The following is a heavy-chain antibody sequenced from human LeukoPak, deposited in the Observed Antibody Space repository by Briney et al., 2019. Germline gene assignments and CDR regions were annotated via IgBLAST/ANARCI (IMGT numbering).Heavy chain of an antibody. J-gene: IGHJ4*02. CDR3: ARGPTYLN. CDR1: GFTFSSYA. V-gene: IGHV3-30-3*01. D-gene: IGHD3-16*01. CDR2: ISYDGSNK. Sequence: GGSLRLSCAASGFTFSSYAMHWVRQAPGKGLEWVAVISYDGSNKYYADSVKGRFTISRDNSKNTPYLQMNSLRAEDTAVCYCARGPTYLNWGQGTLVTVSS.